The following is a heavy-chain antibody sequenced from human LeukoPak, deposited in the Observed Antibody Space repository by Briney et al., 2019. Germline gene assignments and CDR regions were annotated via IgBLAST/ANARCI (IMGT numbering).Heavy chain of an antibody. CDR3: ARRDYVWGSYRPFDY. CDR1: GGSINSSSYY. J-gene: IGHJ4*02. CDR2: IYYSGST. D-gene: IGHD3-16*02. V-gene: IGHV4-39*07. Sequence: SETLSLTCTVSGGSINSSSYYWGWIRQPPGKGLEWIGSIYYSGSTYYNPSLKSRVTISVDTSKNQFSLKLSSVTAADTAVYYCARRDYVWGSYRPFDYWGQGTLVTVSS.